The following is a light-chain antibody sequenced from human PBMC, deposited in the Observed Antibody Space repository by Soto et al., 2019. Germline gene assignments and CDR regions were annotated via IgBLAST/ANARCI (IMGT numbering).Light chain of an antibody. CDR2: YDS. J-gene: IGLJ1*01. Sequence: SSELTQPPSVSVAPGKTARITCGGNNIGSKSVHWYQQKPGQAPVLVIYYDSDRPSGIPERFSGSNSGNTATLTISRVEAGDEADYYCQVWDSSSDHRGDVFGTGTKLTVL. CDR3: QVWDSSSDHRGDV. CDR1: NIGSKS. V-gene: IGLV3-21*04.